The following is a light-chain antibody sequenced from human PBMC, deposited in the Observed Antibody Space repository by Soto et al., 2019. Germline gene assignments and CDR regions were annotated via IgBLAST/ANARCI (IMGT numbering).Light chain of an antibody. V-gene: IGKV3-20*01. CDR3: QQYGGSIT. CDR1: QSVSRDY. Sequence: EIVLTQSPGTLSLSPGERATLSCRASQSVSRDYLAWYHQKPGQAPRLLLYGASSRATGITDRFSGSGSGTGVTITISRLEPEDFAAYYCQQYGGSITVGQGTRLEIK. J-gene: IGKJ5*01. CDR2: GAS.